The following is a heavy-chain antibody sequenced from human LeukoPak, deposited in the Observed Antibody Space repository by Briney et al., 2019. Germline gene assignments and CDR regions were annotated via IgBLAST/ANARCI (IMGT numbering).Heavy chain of an antibody. CDR1: GGSFSGYY. D-gene: IGHD2-2*02. J-gene: IGHJ5*02. CDR2: INHSGST. Sequence: SETLSLTCAVYGGSFSGYYWSWIRQPPGKGLEWIGEINHSGSTNYNPSLKSRVTISVDTSKNQFSLKLSSVTAADTAVYYCARGHVSAVTYQLLYSRWFDPWGQGTLVTVSS. CDR3: ARGHVSAVTYQLLYSRWFDP. V-gene: IGHV4-34*01.